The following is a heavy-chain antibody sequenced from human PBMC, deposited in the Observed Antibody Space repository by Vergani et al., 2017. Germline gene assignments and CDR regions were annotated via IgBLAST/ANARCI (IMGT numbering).Heavy chain of an antibody. V-gene: IGHV3-23*01. CDR2: ISSDGGST. J-gene: IGHJ4*02. D-gene: IGHD3-22*01. CDR3: AGPQGTSAYYYGGFDY. CDR1: GFTFTAHG. Sequence: EVQLLESGGGSAQPGESLRLSCVASGFTFTAHGLNWVRQAPGKGLEWVSGISSDGGSTYYADSVKGRFTISRDNSKNTLSLQMNSLTAEDPAIYYCAGPQGTSAYYYGGFDYWGQGILVTVSS.